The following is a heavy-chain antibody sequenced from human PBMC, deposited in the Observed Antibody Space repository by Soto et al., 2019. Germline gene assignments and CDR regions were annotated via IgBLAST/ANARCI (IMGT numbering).Heavy chain of an antibody. J-gene: IGHJ4*02. Sequence: QVQLVQSGAEVKKPGASVKVSCKASGYTFTSYGISWVRQAPGQGLEWMGWISAYNGNTNYAQTLQGRVTMTTDTSTSTAYMKLRSLRSDDTAVYYCARDGVGRYYDFWSGYYTSSPGYYFDYWGQGTLVTVSS. CDR3: ARDGVGRYYDFWSGYYTSSPGYYFDY. D-gene: IGHD3-3*01. CDR2: ISAYNGNT. V-gene: IGHV1-18*04. CDR1: GYTFTSYG.